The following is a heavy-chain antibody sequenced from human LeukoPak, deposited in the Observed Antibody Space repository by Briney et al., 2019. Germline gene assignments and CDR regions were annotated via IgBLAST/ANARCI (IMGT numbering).Heavy chain of an antibody. V-gene: IGHV3-15*01. J-gene: IGHJ4*02. CDR1: GFTFSDYR. CDR3: TTSLDSGYPLYYFDY. CDR2: IKSKTDGGTT. D-gene: IGHD5-12*01. Sequence: PGGSLRLSCAASGFTFSDYRMNWVRQAPGKGLEWVGRIKSKTDGGTTDYAAPVKGRFTISRDDSKNTLYLQMNSLKTEDTAVYYCTTSLDSGYPLYYFDYWGQGTLVTVSS.